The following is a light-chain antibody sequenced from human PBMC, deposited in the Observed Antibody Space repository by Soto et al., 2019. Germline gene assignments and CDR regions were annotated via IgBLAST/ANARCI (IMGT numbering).Light chain of an antibody. CDR2: DAS. V-gene: IGKV1-5*01. J-gene: IGKJ5*01. CDR1: QSIGTW. CDR3: QQSDTYPLT. Sequence: DIQMTQSPSTLSASVVDRVTITCRASQSIGTWLAWYQHRPGKAPSLLIYDASTLRSGVPSRFSGSGSGTEFTLTISSLQADDFATYYCQQSDTYPLTFGQGTRLEIK.